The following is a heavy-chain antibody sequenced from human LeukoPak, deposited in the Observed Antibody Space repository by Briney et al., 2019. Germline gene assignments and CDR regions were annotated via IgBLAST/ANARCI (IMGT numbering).Heavy chain of an antibody. CDR3: ARLNCSSTSCYSVYWKWFDP. D-gene: IGHD2-2*02. V-gene: IGHV1-69*13. CDR1: GYTFTSYG. CDR2: IIPIFGTA. J-gene: IGHJ5*02. Sequence: ASVKVSCKASGYTFTSYGISWLRQAPGQGLEWMGGIIPIFGTANYAQKFQGRVTITADESTSTAYMELSSLRSEDTAVYYCARLNCSSTSCYSVYWKWFDPWGQGTLVTVSS.